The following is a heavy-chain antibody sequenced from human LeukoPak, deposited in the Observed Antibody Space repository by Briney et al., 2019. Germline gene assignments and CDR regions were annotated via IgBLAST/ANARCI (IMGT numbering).Heavy chain of an antibody. Sequence: SETVSLTCTVSGGSIRNSGYYWGWIRQPPGKGLEWIGSIYYSGNTYYNPSLKSRVTVSVDTSKNQFSLKLRSVTAADTAVYYCARQGYADFSSRPFDYWGQGTLVTVSS. CDR2: IYYSGNT. J-gene: IGHJ4*02. CDR1: GGSIRNSGYY. D-gene: IGHD4-17*01. V-gene: IGHV4-39*01. CDR3: ARQGYADFSSRPFDY.